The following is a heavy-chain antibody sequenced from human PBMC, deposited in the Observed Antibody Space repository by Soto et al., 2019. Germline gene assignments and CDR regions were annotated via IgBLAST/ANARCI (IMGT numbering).Heavy chain of an antibody. CDR3: AAGDYYGMDV. CDR2: ISWNSGSI. V-gene: IGHV3-9*01. J-gene: IGHJ6*02. Sequence: EVQLVESGGGLVQPGRSLRLSCAASGFTFDDYAMHWVRQAPGKGLGWVSGISWNSGSIGYADSVKGRFTISRDNAKNSLYLQMNSLRAEDTALYYCAAGDYYGMDVWGQGTTVTVSS. CDR1: GFTFDDYA.